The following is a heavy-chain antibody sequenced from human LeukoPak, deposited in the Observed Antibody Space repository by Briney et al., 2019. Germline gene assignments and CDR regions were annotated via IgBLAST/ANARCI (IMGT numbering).Heavy chain of an antibody. J-gene: IGHJ3*02. CDR3: ARDPLRSVDAFDI. Sequence: SETLSLTCTVSGGSISSYYWSWIRQPPGKGLEWIGYIYYSGSTNYNPSLKSRVTISVDTSKNQFSLKLSSVTAADTAVYYCARDPLRSVDAFDIWGQGTMVTVSS. D-gene: IGHD3-3*01. V-gene: IGHV4-59*01. CDR2: IYYSGST. CDR1: GGSISSYY.